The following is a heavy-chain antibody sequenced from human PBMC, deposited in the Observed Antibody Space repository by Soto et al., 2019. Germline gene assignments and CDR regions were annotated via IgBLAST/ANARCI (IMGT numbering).Heavy chain of an antibody. D-gene: IGHD3-3*02. CDR1: DVRSGNAW. Sequence: RDWCGAADVRSGNAWLNRVRQTPGKGLEWVGRIKSKTDGGTTDYAAPVKGRFIISRDDSKNTLYLQMSSLRTEDTAVYYCTTDWHFTFDYWAQGTLVTVSS. CDR3: TTDWHFTFDY. V-gene: IGHV3-15*07. CDR2: IKSKTDGGTT. J-gene: IGHJ4*02.